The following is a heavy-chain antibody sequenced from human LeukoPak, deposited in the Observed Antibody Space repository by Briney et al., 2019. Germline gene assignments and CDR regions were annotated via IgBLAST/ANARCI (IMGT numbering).Heavy chain of an antibody. CDR1: GFTFSRYG. CDR2: ISYDGSNK. Sequence: PGGSQRLSCAASGFTFSRYGMHWVRQAPGKGLVWLADISYDGSNKYHADCVKGRFTISRDNSKNTLYLKMNSMRAEDTAVYYCAKERGYSYSSLGMDVWGQGTTVTVSS. D-gene: IGHD5-18*01. CDR3: AKERGYSYSSLGMDV. V-gene: IGHV3-30*18. J-gene: IGHJ6*02.